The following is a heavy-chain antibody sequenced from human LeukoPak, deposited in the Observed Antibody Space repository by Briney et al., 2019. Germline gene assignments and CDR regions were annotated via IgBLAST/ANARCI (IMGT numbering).Heavy chain of an antibody. D-gene: IGHD6-19*01. Sequence: GGSLTLSCAASEFTVSSNYMSWVRQAPGKGLEWVSIIYSTGGKYYADSVKGRFTISRDNSKDTLYLQMNSLRAEDTAVYYCARGSDGWFAFDYWGQGIMVTVSS. V-gene: IGHV3-66*01. CDR2: IYSTGGK. CDR1: EFTVSSNY. J-gene: IGHJ4*02. CDR3: ARGSDGWFAFDY.